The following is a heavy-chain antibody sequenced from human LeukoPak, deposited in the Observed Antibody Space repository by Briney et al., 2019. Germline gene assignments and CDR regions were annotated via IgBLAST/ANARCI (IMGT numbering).Heavy chain of an antibody. CDR2: IYHSGST. J-gene: IGHJ4*02. Sequence: PSETLSLTCAVSGGSISSGGYSWSWIRQPPGKGLEWIGYIYHSGSTYYNPSLKSRVTISVDRSQNQFSLKLSSVTAADTAVYYCARGGVVPAAIPFDYWGQGTLVTVSS. D-gene: IGHD2-2*01. CDR3: ARGGVVPAAIPFDY. V-gene: IGHV4-30-2*01. CDR1: GGSISSGGYS.